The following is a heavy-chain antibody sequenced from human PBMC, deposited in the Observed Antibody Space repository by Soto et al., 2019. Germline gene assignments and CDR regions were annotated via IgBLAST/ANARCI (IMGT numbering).Heavy chain of an antibody. J-gene: IGHJ4*02. D-gene: IGHD4-17*01. V-gene: IGHV4-34*01. CDR2: INHSGST. CDR1: GGSFSGYY. Sequence: QVQLQQWGAGLLKPSETLSLTCAVYGGSFSGYYWRWVRQSPRKGLEWIGEINHSGSTNYKPSLQSRLTISVDTPKIQFSLKLSSVTAADAALYYCVACDYGDYPRYWGQGSLVTVSS. CDR3: VACDYGDYPRY.